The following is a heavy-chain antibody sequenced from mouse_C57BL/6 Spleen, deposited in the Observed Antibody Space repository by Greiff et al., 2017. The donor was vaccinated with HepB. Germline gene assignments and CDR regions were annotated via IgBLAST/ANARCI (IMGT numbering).Heavy chain of an antibody. CDR3: ARSIYGSRNFDY. D-gene: IGHD1-1*01. CDR1: GYAFTNYL. CDR2: INPGSGGT. Sequence: VKLQESGAELVRPGTSVKVSCKASGYAFTNYLIEWVKQRPGQGLEWIGVINPGSGGTNYNEKFKGKATLTADKSSSTAYMQLSSLTSEDSAVYFCARSIYGSRNFDYWGQGTTLTVSS. J-gene: IGHJ2*01. V-gene: IGHV1-54*01.